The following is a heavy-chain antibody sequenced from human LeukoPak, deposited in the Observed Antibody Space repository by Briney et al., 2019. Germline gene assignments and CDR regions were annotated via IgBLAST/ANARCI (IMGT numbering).Heavy chain of an antibody. CDR1: GFTFSSYA. Sequence: GGSLRLSCAASGFTFSSYAMSWVRQAPGKGLEWVSAISGSGGSTYYADSVKGRFTISRDNSKNTLYLQMNSLRAEDTAVYYSAKDGDCSSTSCYPNPPLWGQGTLVTVSS. CDR3: AKDGDCSSTSCYPNPPL. CDR2: ISGSGGST. J-gene: IGHJ4*02. V-gene: IGHV3-23*01. D-gene: IGHD2-2*01.